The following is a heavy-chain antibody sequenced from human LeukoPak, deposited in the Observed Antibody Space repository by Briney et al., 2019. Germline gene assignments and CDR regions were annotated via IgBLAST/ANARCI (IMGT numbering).Heavy chain of an antibody. D-gene: IGHD3-9*01. Sequence: GGSLRLSCAASGFTFSSYAMSWVRQAPGKGLEWVSVVSGSGSSTYYADSVKGRFTISRDSSKNTLYLQMNSLRAEDTAVYFCAKAQRTIRQYFYDGMDVWGQGATVTVSS. CDR1: GFTFSSYA. CDR2: VSGSGSST. J-gene: IGHJ6*02. V-gene: IGHV3-23*01. CDR3: AKAQRTIRQYFYDGMDV.